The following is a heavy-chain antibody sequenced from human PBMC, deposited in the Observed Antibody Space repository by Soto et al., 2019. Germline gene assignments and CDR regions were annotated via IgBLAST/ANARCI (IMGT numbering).Heavy chain of an antibody. CDR1: GYTFTNHG. CDR3: ARAPASPGIAVADQDY. CDR2: ISGYNANT. V-gene: IGHV1-18*04. J-gene: IGHJ4*02. Sequence: ASVKVSCKASGYTFTNHGISWVRQAPGQGLEWVGWISGYNANTKYAQKFQGRVKITADESTSTEYMELSSLRSEETAVYYCARAPASPGIAVADQDYWGQG. D-gene: IGHD6-19*01.